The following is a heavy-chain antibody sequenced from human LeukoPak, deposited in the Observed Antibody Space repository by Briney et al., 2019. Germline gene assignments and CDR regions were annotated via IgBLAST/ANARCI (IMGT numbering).Heavy chain of an antibody. V-gene: IGHV1-69*13. CDR1: GGTFSSYA. Sequence: VASVKVSCKASGGTFSSYAISWVRQAPGQGLEWMGGIIPIFGTANYAQKFQGRVTITADESTSTAYMELSSLRSEDTAVYYCATTLGDTVVAARYWGQETLVPVSS. CDR2: IIPIFGTA. D-gene: IGHD2-15*01. J-gene: IGHJ4*02. CDR3: ATTLGDTVVAARY.